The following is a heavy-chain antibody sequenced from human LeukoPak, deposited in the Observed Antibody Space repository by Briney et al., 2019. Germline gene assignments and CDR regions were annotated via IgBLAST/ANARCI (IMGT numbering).Heavy chain of an antibody. D-gene: IGHD3-16*01. Sequence: GRSLRLSCAASGFTFSSYAMHWVRQAPGKGLEWVAVISYDGSNKYYADSVKGRFTISRDISKNTVYLQMNSLRVEDTAVYYCARHDWFDPWGRGTLVTVSS. V-gene: IGHV3-30*14. CDR3: ARHDWFDP. CDR2: ISYDGSNK. J-gene: IGHJ5*02. CDR1: GFTFSSYA.